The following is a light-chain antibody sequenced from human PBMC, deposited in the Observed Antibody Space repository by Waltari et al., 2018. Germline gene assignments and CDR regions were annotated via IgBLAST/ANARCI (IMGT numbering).Light chain of an antibody. CDR1: SSNIRPNP. J-gene: IGLJ3*02. Sequence: QSVLTQPPSVSRTPGQRFTISCSGTSSNIRPNPANWYHQLPGMAPKLLIYTNDFRPSGVPDRFSGSKSGTSASLAISGLQSEDEADYYCAAWDDSLNAWVFGGGTKLTVL. V-gene: IGLV1-44*01. CDR3: AAWDDSLNAWV. CDR2: TND.